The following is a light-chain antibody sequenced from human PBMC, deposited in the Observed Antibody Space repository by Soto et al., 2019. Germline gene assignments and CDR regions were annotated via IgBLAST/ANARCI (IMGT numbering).Light chain of an antibody. CDR3: QQRKSYPIT. CDR2: AAS. Sequence: DIQLTQSPSFLSASVGDRVTITCRASQDINTYLAWYQQKPGKAPKLLIFAASTLQNGVPSRFSGSGSGTEFTVTITSLQPEDFATYYGQQRKSYPITFGQRTRLVIK. V-gene: IGKV1-9*01. J-gene: IGKJ5*01. CDR1: QDINTY.